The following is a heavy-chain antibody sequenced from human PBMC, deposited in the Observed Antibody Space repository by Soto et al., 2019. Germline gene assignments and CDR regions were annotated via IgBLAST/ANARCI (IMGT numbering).Heavy chain of an antibody. CDR1: GYTFTSYY. V-gene: IGHV1-46*01. CDR3: ARTYSSSPFDY. D-gene: IGHD6-6*01. J-gene: IGHJ4*02. Sequence: VASVKVSCKXSGYTFTSYYMHWVRQAPGQGLEWTGIINPSGGSTSYAQKFQGRVTMTRDTSTSTVYMELSSLRSEDTAVYYCARTYSSSPFDYWGQGTLVTVSS. CDR2: INPSGGST.